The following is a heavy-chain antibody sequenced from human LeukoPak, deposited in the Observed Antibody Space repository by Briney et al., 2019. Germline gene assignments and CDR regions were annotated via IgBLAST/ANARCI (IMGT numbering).Heavy chain of an antibody. D-gene: IGHD5-24*01. CDR1: GFTFSSYA. V-gene: IGHV3-48*03. J-gene: IGHJ3*02. CDR2: IGSSGGSR. Sequence: GGSLRLSCAASGFTFSSYAMSWVRQAPGKGLEWVSYIGSSGGSRYYADSVKGRFTTSRDNAKNSLYLQMNSLRAEDTAVYYCAREDGDAFDIWGQGTMVTVSS. CDR3: AREDGDAFDI.